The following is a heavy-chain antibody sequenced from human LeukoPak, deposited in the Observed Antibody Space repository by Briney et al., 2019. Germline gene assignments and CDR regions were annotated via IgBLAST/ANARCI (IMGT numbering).Heavy chain of an antibody. D-gene: IGHD1-26*01. V-gene: IGHV4-4*02. CDR1: GGSITTTNW. Sequence: SETLSLTCAVSGGSITTTNWWSWVRQPPGKGLEWIGEVHLSGATNYNPSLESRVSMSINKSKNHLSLEVTSVTAADTAIYYCTRESGAFSPFGFWGQGTLLTVSS. J-gene: IGHJ4*02. CDR3: TRESGAFSPFGF. CDR2: VHLSGAT.